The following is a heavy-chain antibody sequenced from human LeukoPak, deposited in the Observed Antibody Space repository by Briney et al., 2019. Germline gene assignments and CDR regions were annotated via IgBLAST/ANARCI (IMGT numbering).Heavy chain of an antibody. CDR2: INSDGSSI. J-gene: IGHJ5*02. CDR3: TREVAGDTASDH. V-gene: IGHV3-74*01. CDR1: GFTFSTYW. D-gene: IGHD5-18*01. Sequence: PGGSLRLSCAASGFTFSTYWMQWVRQAPGKGLVWVSRINSDGSSISYADSVKGRFTISRDNAYNMLYLQMNSLRAEDTSVYYCTREVAGDTASDHWGQGTLVTVSS.